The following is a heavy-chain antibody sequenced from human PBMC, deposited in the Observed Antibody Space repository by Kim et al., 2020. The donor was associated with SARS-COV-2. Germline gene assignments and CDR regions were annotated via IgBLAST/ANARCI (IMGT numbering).Heavy chain of an antibody. V-gene: IGHV4-59*01. CDR1: GGSISSYY. J-gene: IGHJ4*02. CDR2: IYYSGST. Sequence: SETLSLTCTGSGGSISSYYWSWIRQPPGKGLEWIGYIYYSGSTHYNPSLKSRVTISVDTSENQFSLQLSSVTAADTAVYYCARVVAAGGTVDYWGQGTLVTVSS. CDR3: ARVVAAGGTVDY. D-gene: IGHD6-13*01.